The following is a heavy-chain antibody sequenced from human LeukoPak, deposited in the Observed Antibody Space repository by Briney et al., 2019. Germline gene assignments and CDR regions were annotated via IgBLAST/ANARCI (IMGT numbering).Heavy chain of an antibody. CDR2: IANNGNT. V-gene: IGHV1-18*01. CDR3: ARGGAIGVDF. CDR1: GGTSNSHA. J-gene: IGHJ4*02. Sequence: ASVKVSCKASGGTSNSHAISWVRQAPGQGLEWMGWIANNGNTNYAQHLQGRVTLTTDLTTSTAYMELRSLRSGDTAVYFCARGGAIGVDFWGQGTPVTVSS. D-gene: IGHD3-16*01.